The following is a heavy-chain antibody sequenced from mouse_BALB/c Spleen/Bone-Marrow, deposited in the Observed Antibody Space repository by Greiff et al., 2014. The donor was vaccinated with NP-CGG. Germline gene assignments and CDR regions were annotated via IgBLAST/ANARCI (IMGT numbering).Heavy chain of an antibody. Sequence: VQLQQSGAELAKPGASVKMSCKASGYTFTNYWMHWVKQRPGQGLEWIGYINPSTGYTEYNQKFKDKATLTAGKSSSTAYMQLSSLTSEDSAVYYCARSRYGHFDYWGQGTTLTVSS. D-gene: IGHD1-1*02. CDR3: ARSRYGHFDY. J-gene: IGHJ2*01. V-gene: IGHV1-7*01. CDR1: GYTFTNYW. CDR2: INPSTGYT.